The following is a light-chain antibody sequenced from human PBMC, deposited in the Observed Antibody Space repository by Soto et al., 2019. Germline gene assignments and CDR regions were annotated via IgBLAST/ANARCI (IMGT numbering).Light chain of an antibody. CDR3: PQADTFPLT. V-gene: IGKV1-12*01. CDR1: QDVSNW. CDR2: AAS. Sequence: DIQMTQSPSFVSASVRDTVTITCRASQDVSNWLAWYQQKPGKAPTFLIFAASNLHSGVPSRFSGSGSGTDFTLSISSLQPEDFATYYCPQADTFPLTFGGGTKVEIK. J-gene: IGKJ4*01.